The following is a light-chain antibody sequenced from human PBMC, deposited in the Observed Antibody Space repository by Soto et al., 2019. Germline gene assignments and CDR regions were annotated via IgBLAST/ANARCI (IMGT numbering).Light chain of an antibody. CDR3: MEALQNPLT. Sequence: IVMTQSPLSLPVTPGEPASISCRSSQSLLHSNGYNYLDWYLQKPGQSPQLLIYLGSSRASGVPDMFSGSGSVTDCTLEISRVEAEYVGVYYCMEALQNPLTFGGGTKVEIK. CDR2: LGS. CDR1: QSLLHSNGYNY. J-gene: IGKJ4*01. V-gene: IGKV2-28*01.